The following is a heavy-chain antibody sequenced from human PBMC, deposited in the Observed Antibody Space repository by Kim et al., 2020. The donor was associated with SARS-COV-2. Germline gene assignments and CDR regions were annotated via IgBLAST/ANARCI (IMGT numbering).Heavy chain of an antibody. J-gene: IGHJ4*02. V-gene: IGHV4-39*07. CDR2: VYNSGTT. Sequence: SETLSLTCSVSGVSISTNYHCWGWVRQPPGKGLEWIGSVYNSGTTYYNPSLKSRVTISGDTSKNQFSLNMRSVTAADTAVYYCACNVGSTPDYYFDYWGRGALVTVSS. CDR3: ACNVGSTPDYYFDY. D-gene: IGHD1-26*01. CDR1: GVSISTNYHC.